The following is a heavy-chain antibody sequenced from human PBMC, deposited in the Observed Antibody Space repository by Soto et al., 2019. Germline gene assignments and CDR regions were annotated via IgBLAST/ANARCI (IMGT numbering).Heavy chain of an antibody. CDR3: AKDLGSSSNYYYCGMDV. V-gene: IGHV3-9*01. CDR2: ISWNSGSI. Sequence: EVQLVESGGGLVQPGRSLRLSCAASGFTFDDYAMHWVRQAPGKGMEWVSGISWNSGSIGYADSVKGRFTISRDNAKNSMYLQMNRLRAEDTALYYGAKDLGSSSNYYYCGMDVWGQGTTVTVSS. D-gene: IGHD6-6*01. J-gene: IGHJ6*02. CDR1: GFTFDDYA.